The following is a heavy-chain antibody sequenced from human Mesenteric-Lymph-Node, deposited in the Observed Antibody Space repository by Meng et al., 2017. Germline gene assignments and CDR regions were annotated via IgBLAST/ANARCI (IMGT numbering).Heavy chain of an antibody. V-gene: IGHV1-69*06. Sequence: SSVQVSCKASGGTFSSYAISWVRQAPGQGLEWMGGIIPIFGTANYAQKFQGRVTITADKSTSTAYMELSSLRSEDTAVYYCARIAVTMVRGVMQAPHFDYWGQGTLVTVSS. CDR2: IIPIFGTA. CDR3: ARIAVTMVRGVMQAPHFDY. D-gene: IGHD3-10*01. J-gene: IGHJ4*02. CDR1: GGTFSSYA.